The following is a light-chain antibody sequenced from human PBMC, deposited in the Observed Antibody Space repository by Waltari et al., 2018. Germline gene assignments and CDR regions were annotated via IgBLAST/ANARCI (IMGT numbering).Light chain of an antibody. V-gene: IGKV3-20*01. CDR1: QNIGSNN. CDR3: QTYGGSPLLT. Sequence: IVLTQSPRTLSLSPGERATLSCRASQNIGSNNLAWYQHKAGQAPRLLIYRASTRATDIPDRFSGSGSGSGTDFTLTISRLEPEDFAVYYCQTYGGSPLLTFGHGTQLEIK. J-gene: IGKJ5*01. CDR2: RAS.